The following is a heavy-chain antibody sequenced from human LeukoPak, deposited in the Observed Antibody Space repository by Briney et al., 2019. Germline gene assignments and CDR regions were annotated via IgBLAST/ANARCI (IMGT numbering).Heavy chain of an antibody. CDR1: GYSFTNYN. CDR2: ISPSGGST. Sequence: ASVKVSCKTSGYSFTNYNLHWVRQAPGQGPEWMGVISPSGGSTIYAQKFKGRVTLTRDMSTSTDYLELSSLRSEDTAVYYCARDNSVRDEAWWFNPWGQGTLVTVSS. D-gene: IGHD5-24*01. V-gene: IGHV1-46*01. J-gene: IGHJ5*02. CDR3: ARDNSVRDEAWWFNP.